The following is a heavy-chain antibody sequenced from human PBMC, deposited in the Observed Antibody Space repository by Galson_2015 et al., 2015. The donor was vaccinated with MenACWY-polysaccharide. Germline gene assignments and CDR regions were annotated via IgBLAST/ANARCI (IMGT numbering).Heavy chain of an antibody. J-gene: IGHJ4*02. CDR1: GFVFSSCG. CDR3: ARVRYSTGKYQFDY. CDR2: IGGSGSNT. Sequence: SLRLSCAASGFVFSSCGMQWVRQAPGKGLEWVSTIGGSGSNTHYADSVKGRFTISRDNSKNTLSLQKNSLRAEDTVVYYCARVRYSTGKYQFDYWGQGTLVAVSS. D-gene: IGHD2-2*01. V-gene: IGHV3-23*01.